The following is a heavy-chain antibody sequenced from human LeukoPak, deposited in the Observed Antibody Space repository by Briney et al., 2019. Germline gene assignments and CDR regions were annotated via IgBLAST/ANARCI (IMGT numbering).Heavy chain of an antibody. CDR3: ARVAGMYYYYYYGMDV. Sequence: GGSLRLSCAASGFTFSSYWMSWVRQAPGKGLEWVANIKQDGSEKYYVDSVKGRFTISRDNAKNSLYLQMNSLRAEDTAVYYCARVAGMYYYYYYGMDVWGQGTTVTVSS. J-gene: IGHJ6*02. CDR2: IKQDGSEK. D-gene: IGHD6-19*01. V-gene: IGHV3-7*04. CDR1: GFTFSSYW.